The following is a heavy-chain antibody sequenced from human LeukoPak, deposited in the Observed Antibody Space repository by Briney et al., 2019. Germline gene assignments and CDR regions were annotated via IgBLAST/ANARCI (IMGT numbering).Heavy chain of an antibody. D-gene: IGHD6-19*01. Sequence: GGSLRLSCAASGFTFSSYAMHWVRQAPGKGLEWVAVISYDGSNKYYADSVKGRFTISRDNSKNTLYLQMNSLRAEDTAVYYCARAYTPNSSGWSYYYYGMDVWGQGTTVTVSS. J-gene: IGHJ6*02. CDR3: ARAYTPNSSGWSYYYYGMDV. V-gene: IGHV3-30-3*01. CDR1: GFTFSSYA. CDR2: ISYDGSNK.